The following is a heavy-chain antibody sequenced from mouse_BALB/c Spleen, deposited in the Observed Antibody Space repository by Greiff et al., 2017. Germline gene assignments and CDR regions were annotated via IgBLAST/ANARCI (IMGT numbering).Heavy chain of an antibody. CDR2: IYPGDGDT. Sequence: VQLQQSGAELARPGASVKLSCKASGYTFTSYWMQWVKQRPGQGLEWIGAIYPGDGDTRYTQKFKGKATLTADKSSSTAYMQLSSLASEDSAVYYCALYYGWFAYWGQGTLVTVSA. CDR1: GYTFTSYW. CDR3: ALYYGWFAY. J-gene: IGHJ3*01. V-gene: IGHV1-87*01. D-gene: IGHD2-1*01.